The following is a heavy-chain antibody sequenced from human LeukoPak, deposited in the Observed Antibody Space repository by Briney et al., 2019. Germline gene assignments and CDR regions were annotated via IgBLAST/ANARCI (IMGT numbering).Heavy chain of an antibody. D-gene: IGHD6-13*01. CDR1: GGSISSYD. V-gene: IGHV4-4*07. J-gene: IGHJ2*01. CDR3: ARVSSSWYQDWYFDL. Sequence: SETLSPTCTVSGGSISSYDWSWIRQPAGKGLEWIGRTYTSGSTNYNPSLKSRVTMSVDMSKNQFSLKLSSMIAADTAVYYCARVSSSWYQDWYFDLWGRGTLVTVPS. CDR2: TYTSGST.